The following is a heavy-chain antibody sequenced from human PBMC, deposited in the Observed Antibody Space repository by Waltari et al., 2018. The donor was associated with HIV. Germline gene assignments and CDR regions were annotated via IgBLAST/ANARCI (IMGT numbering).Heavy chain of an antibody. CDR3: VRQMTFYDAFDI. Sequence: QVQLLQPGAEVKKPGASVKVSCKASGYTFTAYYIHWVRQAPGQGLEWMGWVYPNTGDTNYAQKFQGRVTMARDASIRTVSMELSRLRSNDTAVYYCVRQMTFYDAFDIWGQGTLVTVSA. CDR2: VYPNTGDT. V-gene: IGHV1-2*02. J-gene: IGHJ3*02. CDR1: GYTFTAYY.